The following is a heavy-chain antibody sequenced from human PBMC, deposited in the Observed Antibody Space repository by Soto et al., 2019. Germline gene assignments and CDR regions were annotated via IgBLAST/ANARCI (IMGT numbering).Heavy chain of an antibody. Sequence: SETLSLTCTVSGGSISSYYWTWIRQPPGKGPEWIGYIFYSGSTSGSTNYNPSLQSRVTISADTSKNQFSLKLSSVTAADTAVYYCARGLGGETWYFDLWGRGTLVTVSS. CDR3: ARGLGGETWYFDL. D-gene: IGHD3-16*01. V-gene: IGHV4-59*12. CDR2: IFYSGSTSGST. J-gene: IGHJ2*01. CDR1: GGSISSYY.